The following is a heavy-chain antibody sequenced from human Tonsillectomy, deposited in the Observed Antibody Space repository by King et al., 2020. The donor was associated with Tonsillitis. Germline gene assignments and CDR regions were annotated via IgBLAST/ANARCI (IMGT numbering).Heavy chain of an antibody. CDR3: AKNQLDSCGWLPPRAFDI. J-gene: IGHJ3*02. CDR2: ISGSGGST. Sequence: VQLVESGGGLVQPGGSLRLSCAASGFTFSSYAMSWVRQAPGKGLEWVSTISGSGGSTYYADSVKGRFTISRDNSKNTLYLQMNSLRAEDTAVYYCAKNQLDSCGWLPPRAFDIWGQGTMVTVSS. D-gene: IGHD6-19*01. CDR1: GFTFSSYA. V-gene: IGHV3-23*04.